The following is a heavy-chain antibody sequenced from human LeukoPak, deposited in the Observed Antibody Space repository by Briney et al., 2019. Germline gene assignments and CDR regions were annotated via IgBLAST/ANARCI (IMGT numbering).Heavy chain of an antibody. CDR3: ARDQIRAVAGTFDY. Sequence: GGSLRLSCAASGFTFDDYGMSWVRQAPGKGLEWVSGINWNGGSTGYADSVKGRFTISRDNAKTSLYLQMNSLRAEDTALYYCARDQIRAVAGTFDYWGQGTLVTVSS. J-gene: IGHJ4*02. V-gene: IGHV3-20*04. D-gene: IGHD6-19*01. CDR1: GFTFDDYG. CDR2: INWNGGST.